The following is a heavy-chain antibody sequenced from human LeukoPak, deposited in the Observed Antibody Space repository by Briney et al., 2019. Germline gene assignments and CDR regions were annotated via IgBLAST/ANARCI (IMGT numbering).Heavy chain of an antibody. CDR1: GFTFSSYG. J-gene: IGHJ4*02. V-gene: IGHV3-33*01. Sequence: PGRSLRLSCAASGFTFSSYGMHWVRQAAGKGLEWVAVIWYDGSNKYYADSVKGRFTISRDNSKNTLYLQMNSLRAEDTAVYYCARDWVDTALDYWGQGTLVTVSS. D-gene: IGHD5-18*01. CDR3: ARDWVDTALDY. CDR2: IWYDGSNK.